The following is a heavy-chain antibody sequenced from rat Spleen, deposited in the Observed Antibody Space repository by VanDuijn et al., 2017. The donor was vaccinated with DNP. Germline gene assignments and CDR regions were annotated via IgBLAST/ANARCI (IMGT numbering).Heavy chain of an antibody. V-gene: IGHV5-58*01. CDR2: INTDGGTT. J-gene: IGHJ3*01. Sequence: EVQLVESDGGLVQPGRSLKLSCAVSGFTFSSYWMYWIRQAPGKGLQWLSSINTDGGTTFYPDSVKGRFTISRDNAKNTLYLQMDSLRSEDTATYYCASLWTLAYWGQGTLVTVSS. D-gene: IGHD1-3*01. CDR3: ASLWTLAY. CDR1: GFTFSSYW.